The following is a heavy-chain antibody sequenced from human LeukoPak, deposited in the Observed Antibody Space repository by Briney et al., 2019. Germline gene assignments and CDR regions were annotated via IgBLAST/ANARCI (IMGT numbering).Heavy chain of an antibody. Sequence: GGSLRLSCVGSGFSFSGNSMNWVRQAPGKGLEWVSGISRTSTYIYYADSVQGRFTISRDNAKNSLYLQMDSLRAEDTAVYYCAREAHYDSKYYYYYMDVWGKGTTVTVSS. CDR1: GFSFSGNS. J-gene: IGHJ6*03. CDR3: AREAHYDSKYYYYYMDV. CDR2: ISRTSTYI. D-gene: IGHD3-22*01. V-gene: IGHV3-21*01.